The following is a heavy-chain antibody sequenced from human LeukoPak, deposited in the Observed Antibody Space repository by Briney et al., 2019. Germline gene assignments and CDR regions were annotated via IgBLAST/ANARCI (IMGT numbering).Heavy chain of an antibody. Sequence: PSETLSLTCTVSGGSISSYYWSWIRQPPGKGLEWIGYIYYSGSTNYNPSLKSRVTISVDTSKNQFSLKLSSVTAADTAVYYCARDVGFFDIDYWGQGILVTVSS. CDR1: GGSISSYY. V-gene: IGHV4-59*01. D-gene: IGHD3-9*01. CDR3: ARDVGFFDIDY. CDR2: IYYSGST. J-gene: IGHJ4*02.